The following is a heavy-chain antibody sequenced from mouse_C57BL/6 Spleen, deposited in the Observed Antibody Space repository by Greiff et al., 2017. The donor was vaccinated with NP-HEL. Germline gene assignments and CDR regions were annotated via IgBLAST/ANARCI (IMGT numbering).Heavy chain of an antibody. V-gene: IGHV1-69*01. J-gene: IGHJ2*01. CDR3: ARGSKCFDY. CDR1: GYTFTSYW. D-gene: IGHD1-1*01. Sequence: VQLQQPGAELVMPGASVKLSCKASGYTFTSYWMHWVKQRPGQGLEWIGEIDPSDSYTNYNQKFKGKSTLTVDKSSSTAYMQLSSLTSEDSAVYYCARGSKCFDYWGQGTTLTVSS. CDR2: IDPSDSYT.